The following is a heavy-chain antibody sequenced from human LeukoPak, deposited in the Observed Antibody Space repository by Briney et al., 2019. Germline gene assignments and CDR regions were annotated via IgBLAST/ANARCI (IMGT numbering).Heavy chain of an antibody. J-gene: IGHJ6*02. D-gene: IGHD2-15*01. CDR1: GASVSGYY. Sequence: SETLSLTCSVSGASVSGYYWTWIRQPPGKGLEWVGSVFYSGSTDYNPSLKSRLAISIDTSKNRISLKLNSVTTADTAVYYCARVAPPTPAFYYSGVDVWGQGTTVTVSS. V-gene: IGHV4-59*02. CDR3: ARVAPPTPAFYYSGVDV. CDR2: VFYSGST.